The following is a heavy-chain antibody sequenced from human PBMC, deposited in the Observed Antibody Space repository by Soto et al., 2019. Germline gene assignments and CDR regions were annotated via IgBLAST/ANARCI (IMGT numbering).Heavy chain of an antibody. J-gene: IGHJ4*02. Sequence: TLSLTCTVSGGSISSSSYYWGWIRQPPGKGLEWIGSIYYSGSTYYNPSLKSRVTISVDTSKNQFSLKLSSVTAADTAVYYCARHPGRSRVIDYWGQGTLVTVSS. CDR3: ARHPGRSRVIDY. CDR2: IYYSGST. CDR1: GGSISSSSYY. V-gene: IGHV4-39*01.